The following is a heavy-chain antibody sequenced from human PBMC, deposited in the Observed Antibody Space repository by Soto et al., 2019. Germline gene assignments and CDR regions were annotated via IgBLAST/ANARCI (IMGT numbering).Heavy chain of an antibody. CDR3: ARGVYDFWSGHPKGPYY. CDR1: GFTFSGSA. Sequence: EVQLVESGGGLVQPGGSLKVSCAASGFTFSGSAMHWVRQASGKGLEWVGRIRSKANDYATAYAVSVKGRFTISRDDARNTAYLYMNSLKTEDTAVYYCARGVYDFWSGHPKGPYYWGQGTVVTVSS. J-gene: IGHJ4*02. V-gene: IGHV3-73*02. D-gene: IGHD3-3*01. CDR2: IRSKANDYAT.